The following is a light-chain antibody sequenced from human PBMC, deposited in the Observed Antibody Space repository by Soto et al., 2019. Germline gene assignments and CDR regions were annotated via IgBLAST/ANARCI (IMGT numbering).Light chain of an antibody. V-gene: IGLV2-14*01. CDR3: SSYTSSTLYV. CDR2: DVS. J-gene: IGLJ1*01. CDR1: SSDVGGYNY. Sequence: QSVLTQPASVSGSPGQSITISCTGTSSDVGGYNYVSWYQQHPGKVPKLMIYDVSYRPSGVSNRFSGSKSGNTASLTISGLQPEDEADYYCSSYTSSTLYVFGTGTKLTVL.